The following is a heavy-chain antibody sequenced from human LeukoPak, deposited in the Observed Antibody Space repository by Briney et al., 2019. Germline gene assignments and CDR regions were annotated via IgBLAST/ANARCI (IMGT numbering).Heavy chain of an antibody. CDR1: GGSISSYY. Sequence: SETLSLTCTVSGGSISSYYWSWIRQPPGKRLEWIGYSYYSGSANYNPSLKSRVTISVDTSKNQFSLKLSSVTAADTAVYYCARHGYYDSSGYYGLDYWGQGTLVTVSS. J-gene: IGHJ4*02. CDR3: ARHGYYDSSGYYGLDY. D-gene: IGHD3-22*01. V-gene: IGHV4-59*08. CDR2: SYYSGSA.